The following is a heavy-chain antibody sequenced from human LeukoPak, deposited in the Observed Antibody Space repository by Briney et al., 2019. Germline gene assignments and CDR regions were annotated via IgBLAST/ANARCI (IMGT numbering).Heavy chain of an antibody. V-gene: IGHV3-30*18. CDR3: VKEQGSGYYRTADY. D-gene: IGHD3-10*01. CDR1: GFTLSSCG. J-gene: IGHJ4*02. Sequence: PGTSLRLSRVASGFTLSSCGMHWVRQAPGKGLEWVAVITYDGITTYSDDSVKGRFTISRDTSKSTLHLQMNNLRPEDTAVYFCVKEQGSGYYRTADYWGQGTLVTVSS. CDR2: ITYDGITT.